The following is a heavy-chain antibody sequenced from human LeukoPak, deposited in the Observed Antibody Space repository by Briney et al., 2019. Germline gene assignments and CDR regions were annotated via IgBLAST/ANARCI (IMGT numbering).Heavy chain of an antibody. CDR3: ARVGRSGWQKIYYYYYGMDV. Sequence: GGSLRLSCAASGFTVSSNYMSWVRQAPGKGLEWVSVIYSGGSTYYADSVKGRFTISRDNSKNTLYLQMNSLRAEDTAVYYCARVGRSGWQKIYYYYYGMDVWGQGTTVTVSS. V-gene: IGHV3-53*01. CDR1: GFTVSSNY. CDR2: IYSGGST. J-gene: IGHJ6*02. D-gene: IGHD6-19*01.